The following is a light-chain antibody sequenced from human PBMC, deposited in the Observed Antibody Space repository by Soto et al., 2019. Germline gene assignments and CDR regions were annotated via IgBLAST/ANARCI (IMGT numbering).Light chain of an antibody. CDR3: QQSYSGPLT. V-gene: IGKV1-39*01. Sequence: DIKMSQSPSSLSAYVGDRVTITCRASQSISSYLNWYQQKPGKAPKVLIYAASSLQSGVPSRFSGIGSGTDFTLSISSLQPEDFATYYCQQSYSGPLTFGGGTKV. CDR2: AAS. CDR1: QSISSY. J-gene: IGKJ4*01.